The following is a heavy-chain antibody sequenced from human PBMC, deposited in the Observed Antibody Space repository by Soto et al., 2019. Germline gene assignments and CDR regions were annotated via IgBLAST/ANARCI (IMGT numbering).Heavy chain of an antibody. J-gene: IGHJ4*02. CDR1: GYSISSGYY. Sequence: SETLSLTCAVSGYSISSGYYWGWIRQPPGKGLEWIGSIYHSGSTYYNPSLKSRVTISVDTSKNQFSLKLSSVTAADTAVYYCAIVRVADSALDHWGQGTLVTVSS. V-gene: IGHV4-38-2*01. CDR2: IYHSGST. D-gene: IGHD3-10*02. CDR3: AIVRVADSALDH.